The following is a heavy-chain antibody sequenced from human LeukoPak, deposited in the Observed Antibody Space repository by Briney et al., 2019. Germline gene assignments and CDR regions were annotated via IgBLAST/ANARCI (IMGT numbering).Heavy chain of an antibody. J-gene: IGHJ4*02. CDR1: GGSFSGYY. V-gene: IGHV4-34*01. CDR2: INHSGST. Sequence: SETLSLTCAVYGGSFSGYYWSWIRQPPGKGLEWIGEINHSGSTNYNPSLKSRVTISVDTSKNQFSLKLSSVTAADTAVYYCARRTYYYDSGGPDYWGQGTQVTVSS. D-gene: IGHD3-22*01. CDR3: ARRTYYYDSGGPDY.